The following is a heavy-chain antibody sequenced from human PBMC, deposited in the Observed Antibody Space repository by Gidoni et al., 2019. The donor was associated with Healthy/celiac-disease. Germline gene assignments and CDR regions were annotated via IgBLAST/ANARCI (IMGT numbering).Heavy chain of an antibody. CDR2: ISAYNGNT. CDR3: ARAGGGYYGSSGRDY. Sequence: VQLVQSGAEVKKPGASVKVSCKASGYTFTSYGISWVRQAPGQGLEWMGWISAYNGNTNDAQKLQGRVTMTTDTSTSTAYMELRGVRSDDTAVYYWARAGGGYYGSSGRDYWGQGTLVTVSS. D-gene: IGHD3-22*01. CDR1: GYTFTSYG. J-gene: IGHJ4*02. V-gene: IGHV1-18*01.